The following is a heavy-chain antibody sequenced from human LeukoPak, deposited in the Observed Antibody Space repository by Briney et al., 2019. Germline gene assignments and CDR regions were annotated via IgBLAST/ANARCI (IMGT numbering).Heavy chain of an antibody. CDR2: IYYSGST. CDR3: ARDRSQYSSGWYYYYYGMDV. D-gene: IGHD6-19*01. J-gene: IGHJ6*02. V-gene: IGHV4-31*03. Sequence: PSQTLSLTCTVSGGSISSGGYYWSWIRQHPGKGLEWIGYIYYSGSTYYNPSLKSRVTISVDTSKNQFSLKLSSVTAADTAVYYCARDRSQYSSGWYYYYYGMDVWGQGTTVTVSS. CDR1: GGSISSGGYY.